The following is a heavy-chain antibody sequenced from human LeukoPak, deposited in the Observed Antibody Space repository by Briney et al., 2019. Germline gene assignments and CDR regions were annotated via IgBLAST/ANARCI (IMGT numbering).Heavy chain of an antibody. CDR1: GGSFSGYY. CDR3: ARVTGYMIEDYFDY. CDR2: INHSGST. V-gene: IGHV4-34*01. J-gene: IGHJ4*02. D-gene: IGHD3-22*01. Sequence: PSENLSLTCAVYGGSFSGYYWSWIRQPPGKGLEWIGEINHSGSTNYNPSLKSRVTISVDTSKNQFSLKLSSVTAADTAVYYCARVTGYMIEDYFDYWGQGTLVTVSS.